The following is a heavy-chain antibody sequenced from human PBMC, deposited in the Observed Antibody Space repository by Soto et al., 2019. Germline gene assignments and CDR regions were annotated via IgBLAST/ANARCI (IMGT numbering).Heavy chain of an antibody. CDR2: TKYMSRWNN. D-gene: IGHD3-16*01. V-gene: IGHV6-1*01. CDR3: VRDHNWASDY. J-gene: IGHJ4*01. CDR1: GDRVSSSSVA. Sequence: QTLSLTCDISGDRVSSSSVAWNWIRQSPSRGLEWLGKTKYMSRWNNDYAESVKSRITISPDTSKNQVSLQLDSVTPEDTAVYYCVRDHNWASDYWGQGILVTVSS.